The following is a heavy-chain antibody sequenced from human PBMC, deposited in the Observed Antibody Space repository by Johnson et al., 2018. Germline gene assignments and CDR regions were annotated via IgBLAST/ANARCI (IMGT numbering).Heavy chain of an antibody. V-gene: IGHV3-11*04. D-gene: IGHD6-6*01. J-gene: IGHJ6*03. CDR2: ISGGGDSI. Sequence: QVRLQESGGGLAKPGGSLRLSCTGSGFIFSDYYMTRIRQAPGKGLACVSFISGGGDSIYYAASVNVSFTISSDNAKNSLFLQRISLRDEDTAVYDGEREGYNSFHMGDHYMDVWGKGTSVPVSS. CDR1: GFIFSDYY. CDR3: EREGYNSFHMGDHYMDV.